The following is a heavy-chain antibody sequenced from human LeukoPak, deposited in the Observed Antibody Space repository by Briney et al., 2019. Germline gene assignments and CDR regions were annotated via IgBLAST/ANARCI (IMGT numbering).Heavy chain of an antibody. CDR2: IYYSGST. CDR1: GGSISSYY. J-gene: IGHJ5*02. CDR3: ARLGATNWFDP. D-gene: IGHD1-26*01. Sequence: SSETLSLTCTVSGGSISSYYWSWIRQPPGKGLEWIGYIYYSGSTNYNPSLKSRVTISVDTSKNQFSLKLSSVTAADTAVYYCARLGATNWFDPWGQGTLVTVSS. V-gene: IGHV4-59*01.